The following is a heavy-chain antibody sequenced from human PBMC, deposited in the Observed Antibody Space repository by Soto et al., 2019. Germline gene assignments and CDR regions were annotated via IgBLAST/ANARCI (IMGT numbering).Heavy chain of an antibody. V-gene: IGHV3-30*18. CDR2: ISYDGSNK. D-gene: IGHD3-22*01. Sequence: QVQLVESGGGVVQPGRSLRLSCAASGFTFSSYGMHWVRQAPGKGLERVAVISYDGSNKYYADSVKGRFTISRDNSKNTLYLQVNSRRAEDTAVYYCAKDAGDYYDGSGYSAFDCWGQGTLVTVAS. CDR3: AKDAGDYYDGSGYSAFDC. CDR1: GFTFSSYG. J-gene: IGHJ4*02.